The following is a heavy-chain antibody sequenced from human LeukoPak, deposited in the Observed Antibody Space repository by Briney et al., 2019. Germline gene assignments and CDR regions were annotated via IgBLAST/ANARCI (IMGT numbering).Heavy chain of an antibody. CDR3: ASFHDNTPAGLMDV. J-gene: IGHJ6*02. CDR2: ISSSSSTI. CDR1: GFTFSSYS. Sequence: GGSLRLSCAASGFTFSSYSMNWVRQAPGKGLEWVSYISSSSSTIYYADSVKGRFTISRDNAKNSLYLQMNSLRAEDTAVYYCASFHDNTPAGLMDVWGQGTTVTVSS. D-gene: IGHD3-22*01. V-gene: IGHV3-48*01.